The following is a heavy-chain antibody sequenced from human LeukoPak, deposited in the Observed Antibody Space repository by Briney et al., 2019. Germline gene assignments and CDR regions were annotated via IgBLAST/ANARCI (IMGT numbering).Heavy chain of an antibody. CDR1: GYTFASYD. Sequence: ASVKVSCKASGYTFASYDINWVRQATGQGLEWMGWMNPNSGNTGYAQKFQGRVTMTRNTSISTAYMELSNLRSEDTAVYYCAIAYRGTYGMDVWGQGTTVTVSS. D-gene: IGHD4-11*01. J-gene: IGHJ6*02. CDR3: AIAYRGTYGMDV. CDR2: MNPNSGNT. V-gene: IGHV1-8*01.